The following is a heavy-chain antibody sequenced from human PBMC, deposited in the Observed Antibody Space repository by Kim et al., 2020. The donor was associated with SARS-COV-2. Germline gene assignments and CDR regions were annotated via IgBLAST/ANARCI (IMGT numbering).Heavy chain of an antibody. J-gene: IGHJ4*02. V-gene: IGHV3-23*01. CDR1: GFTFSRYA. CDR2: INGSGVST. Sequence: GGSLRLSCAASGFTFSRYAMYWVRQAPGKGLEWVSAINGSGVSTYYADSVKGRFTISRDNSKNTLYLQVNSLRADDTAVYYCAKGRELLWFGELDKGFDYWGQGTLVTVSS. D-gene: IGHD3-10*01. CDR3: AKGRELLWFGELDKGFDY.